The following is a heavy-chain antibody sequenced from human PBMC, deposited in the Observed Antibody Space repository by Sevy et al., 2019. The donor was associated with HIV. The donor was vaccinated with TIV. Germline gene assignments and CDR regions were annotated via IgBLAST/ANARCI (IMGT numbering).Heavy chain of an antibody. CDR3: ARDHGWEVGYGLGNH. CDR1: GFTSSTHA. J-gene: IGHJ5*02. D-gene: IGHD6-19*01. V-gene: IGHV3-30*03. Sequence: GGSLRLSCAASGFTSSTHAMHWVRQAPGKGLEWVALTSYDGIIKYYADSVKGRFTISRDDSKNTLYLQMNSLRPEDTAVYYCARDHGWEVGYGLGNHWGQGTLVTVSS. CDR2: TSYDGIIK.